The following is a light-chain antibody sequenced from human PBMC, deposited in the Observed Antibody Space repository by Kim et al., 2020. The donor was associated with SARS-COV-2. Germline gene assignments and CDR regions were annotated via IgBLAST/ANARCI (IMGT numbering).Light chain of an antibody. V-gene: IGKV3-15*01. J-gene: IGKJ1*01. CDR3: QQYNDWWT. CDR2: DAS. CDR1: QSVTYK. Sequence: EIALTQSPATLSLSPGERATLSCRASQSVTYKLAWYQQKPGQAPRLLIYDASYRVTSTPARFSGSGSGTDFTLTISSLQSDDFAIYYCQQYNDWWTFGQGTKVDIK.